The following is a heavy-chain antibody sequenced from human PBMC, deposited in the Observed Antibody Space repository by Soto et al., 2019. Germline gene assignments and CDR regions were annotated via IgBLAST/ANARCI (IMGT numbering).Heavy chain of an antibody. D-gene: IGHD3-10*01. V-gene: IGHV1-18*01. Sequence: QVQLVQSGAEVKKPGASVKVSCKASGYMFISYGINWVRQAPGQGLEWMGWISAYNGNTKYAQNFQGRVTMTTDTSTSTAYMEMRSLRSDDTAVYYCARDLDGSGSYYTDYWGTGTLVTVSS. CDR1: GYMFISYG. J-gene: IGHJ4*02. CDR3: ARDLDGSGSYYTDY. CDR2: ISAYNGNT.